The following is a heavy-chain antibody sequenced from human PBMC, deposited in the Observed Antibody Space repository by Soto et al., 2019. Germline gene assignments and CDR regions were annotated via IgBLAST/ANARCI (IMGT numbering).Heavy chain of an antibody. Sequence: GESLKISCKGSGYKFATYWLACVRQMPGRGLEWMGSIDPGDSETIYSSSFLGHVTISADKSLNTAYLQWDSLTASDSAIYYCARGFTGSEGRLDPWGQGTVVTVSS. V-gene: IGHV5-51*01. CDR3: ARGFTGSEGRLDP. CDR2: IDPGDSET. J-gene: IGHJ5*02. D-gene: IGHD6-25*01. CDR1: GYKFATYW.